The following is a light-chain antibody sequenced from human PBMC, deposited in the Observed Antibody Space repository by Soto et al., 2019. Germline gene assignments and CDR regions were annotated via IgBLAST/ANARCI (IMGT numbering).Light chain of an antibody. CDR3: QQYDNLPPLT. J-gene: IGKJ4*01. CDR1: QDISNY. V-gene: IGKV1-33*01. CDR2: DAS. Sequence: DIQMTQSPSSLSASVGDRVTITCQASQDISNYLNWYQQKPGKAPKLMIYDASNLETGVPSRFSGSGSGTEFTFTISSLQLEDIATYYCQQYDNLPPLTFGGGTKVEIK.